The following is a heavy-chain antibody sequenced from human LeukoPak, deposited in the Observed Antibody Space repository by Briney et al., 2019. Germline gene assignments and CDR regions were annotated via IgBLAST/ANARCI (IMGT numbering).Heavy chain of an antibody. CDR3: VRASGDDAFDI. V-gene: IGHV1-8*02. CDR1: GYTFTSYD. CDR2: MNPYSGDT. D-gene: IGHD1-26*01. J-gene: IGHJ3*02. Sequence: ASVKVSCKASGYTFTSYDINWVRQVTGQGLEWLGWMNPYSGDTGYAPDFRDRVTMTRNTATSTAYMELSSLRSEDTAEYYCVRASGDDAFDIWGQGTMVTVSS.